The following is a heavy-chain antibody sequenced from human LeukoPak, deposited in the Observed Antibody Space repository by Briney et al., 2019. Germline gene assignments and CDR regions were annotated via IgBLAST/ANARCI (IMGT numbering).Heavy chain of an antibody. CDR2: ISASGGTT. D-gene: IGHD1-26*01. J-gene: IGHJ4*02. CDR3: ARVDPPVGAFDY. CDR1: GFTFSSYA. Sequence: GGSLRLSCAASGFTFSSYAMSWVRQAPGKGLEWVSAISASGGTTYYADSVKDRFTISRDNAKSSLYLQMNSLRAEGTAVYYCARVDPPVGAFDYWGQGSLVTVSS. V-gene: IGHV3-23*01.